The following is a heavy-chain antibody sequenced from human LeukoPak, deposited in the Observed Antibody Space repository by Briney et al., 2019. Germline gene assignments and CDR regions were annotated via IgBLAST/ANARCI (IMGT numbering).Heavy chain of an antibody. CDR3: ARAQPPSLGDAFDI. CDR1: GGSISSYY. CDR2: IYTSGST. J-gene: IGHJ3*02. V-gene: IGHV4-4*07. D-gene: IGHD3-16*01. Sequence: PSETLSLTCTVSGGSISSYYWSWIRQPAGKGLEWIGRIYTSGSTNYNPSLKSRVTMSVDTSKNQFSLKLSSVTAADTAVYHCARAQPPSLGDAFDIWGQGTMVTVSS.